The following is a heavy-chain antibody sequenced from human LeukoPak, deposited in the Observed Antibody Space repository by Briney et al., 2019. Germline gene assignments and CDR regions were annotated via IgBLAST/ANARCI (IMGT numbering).Heavy chain of an antibody. CDR3: ARKNGLDY. V-gene: IGHV3-7*01. Sequence: PGGSLRLSCAASGFTFSGSAMHWVRQAPGKGLEWVANIKQDGSEKYYVDSVKGRFTISRDNAKNSLYLQMNSLRAEDTAVYYCARKNGLDYWGQGTLVTVSS. D-gene: IGHD2-8*01. CDR1: GFTFSGSA. CDR2: IKQDGSEK. J-gene: IGHJ4*02.